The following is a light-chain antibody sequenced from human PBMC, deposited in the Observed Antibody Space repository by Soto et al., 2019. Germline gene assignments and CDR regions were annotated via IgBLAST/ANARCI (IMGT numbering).Light chain of an antibody. Sequence: QSALTQPASVSGSPGQSITISCTGTSSDFGSLNLVSWYQQHPGKAPQLMIYEDTKRPSGVSNRFSGSKSGNTASLTISGLQAEDEADYYCCSYAGTGSSSVVFGGGTKLTVL. CDR1: SSDFGSLNL. CDR2: EDT. CDR3: CSYAGTGSSSVV. V-gene: IGLV2-23*01. J-gene: IGLJ2*01.